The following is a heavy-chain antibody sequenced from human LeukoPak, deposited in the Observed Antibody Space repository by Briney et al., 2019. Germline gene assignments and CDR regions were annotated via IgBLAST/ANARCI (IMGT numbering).Heavy chain of an antibody. CDR1: GYIFTELS. Sequence: ASVKVFCKVSGYIFTELSMHWVRQAPGKGLEWMGGFNPEDGESFYAQKFQGRVTLTEDTSADTAYMELSSLTFEDTAVYYCARDPSYDSSGYYFRLDYWGQGTLVTVSS. CDR3: ARDPSYDSSGYYFRLDY. D-gene: IGHD3-22*01. J-gene: IGHJ4*02. V-gene: IGHV1-24*01. CDR2: FNPEDGES.